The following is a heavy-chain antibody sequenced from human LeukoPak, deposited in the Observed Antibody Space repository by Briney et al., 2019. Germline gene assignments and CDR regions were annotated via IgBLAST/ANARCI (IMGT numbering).Heavy chain of an antibody. J-gene: IGHJ4*02. CDR1: GFTFSSYA. CDR3: AKGVRRSSDYSSPVDY. V-gene: IGHV3-23*01. CDR2: ISGSGGST. Sequence: QPGGSLRLSCAASGFTFSSYAMSWVRQAPGKGLEWVSAISGSGGSTYYADSVKGRFTISRDNSRNTLYLQMNSLRAEDTAVYYCAKGVRRSSDYSSPVDYWGQGTLSPSPQ. D-gene: IGHD3-22*01.